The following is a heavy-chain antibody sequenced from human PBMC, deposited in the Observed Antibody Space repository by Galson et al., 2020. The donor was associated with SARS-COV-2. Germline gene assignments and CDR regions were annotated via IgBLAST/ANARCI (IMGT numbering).Heavy chain of an antibody. CDR2: IGTAGDT. CDR1: GFTFSSYD. Sequence: GGSLRLSCAASGFTFSSYDMHWVRQATGNGLEWVSAIGTAGDTSYPGSVKGRFTISRENAKNSLYLQMNSLRAGDAAVYYCARGRGAYDFWSGYFSYMDVWGKGTTVTVSS. D-gene: IGHD3-3*01. CDR3: ARGRGAYDFWSGYFSYMDV. J-gene: IGHJ6*03. V-gene: IGHV3-13*01.